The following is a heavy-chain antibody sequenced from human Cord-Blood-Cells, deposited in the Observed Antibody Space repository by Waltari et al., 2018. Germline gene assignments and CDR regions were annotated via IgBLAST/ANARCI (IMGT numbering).Heavy chain of an antibody. V-gene: IGHV4-39*01. CDR1: GGSISSSSYY. Sequence: QLQLQESGPGLVKPSETLSLTCTVSGGSISSSSYYWGWIRQPPGKGLEWIGSIYYSGSTYYNPTHKRRVTIFVDTSKNQFSLKLSSVTAADTAVYYCASLYCSSTSCYLTSNEPYYYMDVWGKGTTVTVSS. CDR3: ASLYCSSTSCYLTSNEPYYYMDV. CDR2: IYYSGST. D-gene: IGHD2-2*01. J-gene: IGHJ6*03.